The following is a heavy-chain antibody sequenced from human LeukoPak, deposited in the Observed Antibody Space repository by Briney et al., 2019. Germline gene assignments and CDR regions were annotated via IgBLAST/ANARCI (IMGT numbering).Heavy chain of an antibody. D-gene: IGHD5-12*01. J-gene: IGHJ4*02. CDR1: GGSFSGYY. V-gene: IGHV4-34*01. CDR2: INHSGST. CDR3: AGRAAPGVAFDY. Sequence: SETLSLTCAVYGGSFSGYYWSWIRQPPGKGLEWIGEINHSGSTNYNPSLKSRVTMSVDTYKNQFSLKLSSVTAADTAVYYCAGRAAPGVAFDYWGQGTLVTVSS.